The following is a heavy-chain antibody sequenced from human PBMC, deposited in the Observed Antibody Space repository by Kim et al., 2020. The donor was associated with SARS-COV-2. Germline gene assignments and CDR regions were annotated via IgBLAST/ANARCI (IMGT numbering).Heavy chain of an antibody. V-gene: IGHV3-21*01. CDR3: ARTVLINYDFWSGYYNDPGY. D-gene: IGHD3-3*01. J-gene: IGHJ4*02. Sequence: GGSLRLSCAASGFTFSSYSMNWVRQAPGKGLEWVSSISSSSSYIFYADSVKGRFTISRDNAKNSLYLQMNSLRAEDTAVYYCARTVLINYDFWSGYYNDPGYWGQGTLFTVSS. CDR1: GFTFSSYS. CDR2: ISSSSSYI.